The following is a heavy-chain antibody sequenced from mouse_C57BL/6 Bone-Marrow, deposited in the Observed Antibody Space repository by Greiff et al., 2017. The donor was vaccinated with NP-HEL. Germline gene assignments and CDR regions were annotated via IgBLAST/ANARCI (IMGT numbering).Heavy chain of an antibody. CDR1: GYAFRSYW. CDR3: ARGRDYSWFAY. D-gene: IGHD1-1*01. CDR2: IYPGDGDT. Sequence: QVQLQQSGAELVKPGASVKISCKASGYAFRSYWMNWVKQRPGKGLEWIGQIYPGDGDTNYNGKFKGKATLTADKSSSTAYMQLSSLTSEDSAVYFCARGRDYSWFAYWGQGTLVTVSA. J-gene: IGHJ3*01. V-gene: IGHV1-80*01.